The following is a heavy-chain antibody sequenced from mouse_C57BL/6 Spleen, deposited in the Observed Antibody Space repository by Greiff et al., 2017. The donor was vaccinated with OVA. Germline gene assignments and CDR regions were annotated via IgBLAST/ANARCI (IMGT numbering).Heavy chain of an antibody. J-gene: IGHJ4*01. Sequence: QVQLQQPGAELVKPGASVKMSCKASGYTFTSYWITWVKQRPGQGLEWIGDIYPGSGSTNYNETFKSQATLTVATSSSTAYMQLSRLTSEDSAVYYCARGEGLRREDYYAMDYWGQGTSVTVSS. D-gene: IGHD2-4*01. V-gene: IGHV1-55*01. CDR3: ARGEGLRREDYYAMDY. CDR2: IYPGSGST. CDR1: GYTFTSYW.